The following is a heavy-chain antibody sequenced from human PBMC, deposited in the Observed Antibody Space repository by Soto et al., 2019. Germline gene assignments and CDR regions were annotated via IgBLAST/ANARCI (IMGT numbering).Heavy chain of an antibody. CDR3: AKDRRYCSSTSCSPLNSKSGYMDV. Sequence: GGSLRLSCAASGFTFSSYGMHWVRQAPGKGLEWVAVISYDGSNKYYADSVKGRFTISRDNSKNTLYLQMNSLRAEDTAVYYCAKDRRYCSSTSCSPLNSKSGYMDVWGKGTTVTVSS. CDR2: ISYDGSNK. J-gene: IGHJ6*03. D-gene: IGHD2-2*01. CDR1: GFTFSSYG. V-gene: IGHV3-30*18.